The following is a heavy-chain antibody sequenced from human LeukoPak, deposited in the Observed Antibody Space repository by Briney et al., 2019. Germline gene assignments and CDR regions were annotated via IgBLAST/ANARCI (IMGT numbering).Heavy chain of an antibody. D-gene: IGHD4-23*01. CDR2: ISGTGLTT. V-gene: IGHV3-23*01. CDR3: AKNNLIVVTASVRKIDY. CDR1: GFTFSNYA. Sequence: GGSLRRSCVASGFTFSNYAMARVRQAPGKGLGWVSTISGTGLTTYYADSVKGRFTISRDNSTNTLYLQMNSLRAEDTAVYYCAKNNLIVVTASVRKIDYWGQGTLVTVSS. J-gene: IGHJ4*02.